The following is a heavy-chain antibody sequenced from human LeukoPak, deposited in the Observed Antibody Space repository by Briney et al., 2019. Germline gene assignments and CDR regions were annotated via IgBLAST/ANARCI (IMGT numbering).Heavy chain of an antibody. Sequence: SETLSLTCAVYGGSFSGYYWSWIRQPPGKGLEWIGYIYYSGSTNYNPSLKSRVTISVDTSKNQFSLKLSSVTAADTAVYYCARDQLSLTTARGWFDPWGQGTLVTVSS. CDR2: IYYSGST. CDR1: GGSFSGYY. J-gene: IGHJ5*02. V-gene: IGHV4-59*01. D-gene: IGHD4-11*01. CDR3: ARDQLSLTTARGWFDP.